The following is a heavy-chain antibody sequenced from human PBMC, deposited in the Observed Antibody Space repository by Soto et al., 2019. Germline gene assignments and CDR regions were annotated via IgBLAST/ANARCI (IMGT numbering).Heavy chain of an antibody. J-gene: IGHJ4*02. Sequence: GASVKVSCKASGYTFTSYAMHWVRQAPGQRLEWMGWINAGNGNTEYSQKFQGRVTITRDTSASTAYMELSSLRSEDTAVYYCARDSYSSWYLFDYWGQGTLVTVSS. D-gene: IGHD6-13*01. CDR2: INAGNGNT. CDR1: GYTFTSYA. V-gene: IGHV1-3*01. CDR3: ARDSYSSWYLFDY.